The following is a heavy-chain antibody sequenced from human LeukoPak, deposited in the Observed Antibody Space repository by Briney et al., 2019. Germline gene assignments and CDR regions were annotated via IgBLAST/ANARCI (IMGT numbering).Heavy chain of an antibody. J-gene: IGHJ4*02. CDR2: IYTSGST. CDR1: SGSIGGYY. V-gene: IGHV4-4*07. CDR3: AREPMYSSSFDY. Sequence: PSETLSLTCTVSSGSIGGYYWSWIRQPAGKGLEWIGRIYTSGSTNYNPSLKSRVTISVDTSKNQFSLKLSSVTAADTAVYYCAREPMYSSSFDYWGQGTLVTVSS. D-gene: IGHD6-6*01.